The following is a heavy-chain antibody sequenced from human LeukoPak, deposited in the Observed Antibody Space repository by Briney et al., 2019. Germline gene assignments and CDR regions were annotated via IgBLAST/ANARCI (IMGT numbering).Heavy chain of an antibody. J-gene: IGHJ4*02. CDR1: GFTFSSYS. CDR3: ARVGDLASFDY. Sequence: GGSLRLSCAASGFTFSSYSMNWVRQAPGKGLEWVSSISSSSSYIYYADSAKGRFTISRDNAKNSLYLQMNSLRAEDTAVYYCARVGDLASFDYWGQGTLVTVSS. D-gene: IGHD1-26*01. CDR2: ISSSSSYI. V-gene: IGHV3-21*01.